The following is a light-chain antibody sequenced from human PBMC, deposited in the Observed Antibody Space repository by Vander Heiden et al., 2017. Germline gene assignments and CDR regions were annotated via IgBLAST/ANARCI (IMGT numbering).Light chain of an antibody. CDR3: QQSNSTPFT. J-gene: IGKJ3*01. CDR2: AAS. V-gene: IGKV1-39*01. CDR1: QSISSY. Sequence: DNQMTQSPSSLSASVGDRVTITCRASQSISSYLDWYQQKPGKAPKLLIYAASNLQSGIPARFSGSGSGTDFTLTISSLQPEDFATYYCQQSNSTPFTFGSGTKVEIK.